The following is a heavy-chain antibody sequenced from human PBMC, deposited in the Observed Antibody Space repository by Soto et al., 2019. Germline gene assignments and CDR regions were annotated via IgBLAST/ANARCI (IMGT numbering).Heavy chain of an antibody. J-gene: IGHJ6*03. D-gene: IGHD4-4*01. Sequence: GGSLRLSCAASGFTFSSYAMSWVRQAPGKGLEWVSAISGSGGSTYYADSVKGRFTISRDNSKNTLYLQMNSLRAEDTAVYYCANSNGTVYSNYHFSYCYYDLDVWGKGTTVTVSS. V-gene: IGHV3-23*01. CDR2: ISGSGGST. CDR1: GFTFSSYA. CDR3: ANSNGTVYSNYHFSYCYYDLDV.